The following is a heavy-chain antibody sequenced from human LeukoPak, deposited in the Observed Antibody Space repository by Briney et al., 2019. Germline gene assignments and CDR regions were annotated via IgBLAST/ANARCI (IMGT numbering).Heavy chain of an antibody. J-gene: IGHJ4*02. CDR1: GFTFSSYE. CDR3: AKEVTAAELDY. CDR2: ISSSSIYI. D-gene: IGHD6-13*01. Sequence: GGSLRLSCAASGFTFSSYEMNWVRQAPGKGLEWVSSISSSSIYIYYADSVKGRFTISRDNAKNSLYLQMNSLRAEDTAVYYCAKEVTAAELDYWGQGTLVTVSS. V-gene: IGHV3-21*01.